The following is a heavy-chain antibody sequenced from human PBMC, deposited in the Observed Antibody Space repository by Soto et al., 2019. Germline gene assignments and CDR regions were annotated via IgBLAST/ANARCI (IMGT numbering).Heavy chain of an antibody. CDR3: ARRTGYYDFWSGSYYYYMDV. D-gene: IGHD3-3*01. CDR2: IYYSGST. J-gene: IGHJ6*03. CDR1: GGSISSSGYY. V-gene: IGHV4-39*01. Sequence: PSETLSLTCTVSGGSISSSGYYWGWIRQPPGKGLEWIGSIYYSGSTYYNPSLKSRVTISVDTSKNQFSLKLSSVTAADTAVYYCARRTGYYDFWSGSYYYYMDVWGKGTTVTVSS.